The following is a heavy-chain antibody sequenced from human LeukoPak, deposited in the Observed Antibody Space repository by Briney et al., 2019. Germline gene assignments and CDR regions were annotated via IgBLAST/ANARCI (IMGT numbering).Heavy chain of an antibody. Sequence: GGSPRLSCAASGFTFSSYAMSWVRQAPGKGLEWVSAISGSGGSTYYADSVKGRFTISRDNSKNTLYLQMNSLRAEDTAVYYCAKADYYDSSGHYWGQGTLVTVSS. CDR3: AKADYYDSSGHY. V-gene: IGHV3-23*01. D-gene: IGHD3-22*01. CDR1: GFTFSSYA. J-gene: IGHJ4*02. CDR2: ISGSGGST.